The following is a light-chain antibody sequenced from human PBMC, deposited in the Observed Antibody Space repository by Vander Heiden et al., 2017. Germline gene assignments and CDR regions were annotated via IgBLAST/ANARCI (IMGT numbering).Light chain of an antibody. CDR3: QQYNYWPPLT. Sequence: EILLTPSPATLSVSPAERATLSCRASQSVSSNLAWYQQKPGQAPRLLIYGASTRATGIPARFSGSGSGTEFTLTISSRQSEDFAVYSCQQYNYWPPLTFGGGTKVEIK. V-gene: IGKV3-15*01. CDR1: QSVSSN. CDR2: GAS. J-gene: IGKJ4*01.